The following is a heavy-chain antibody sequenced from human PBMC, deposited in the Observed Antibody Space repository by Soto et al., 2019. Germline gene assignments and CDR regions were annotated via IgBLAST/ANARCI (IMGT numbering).Heavy chain of an antibody. CDR2: MNPESGNT. V-gene: IGHV1-8*01. D-gene: IGHD6-13*01. CDR3: ARGRYSSSWYKHNYYDGMDV. Sequence: ASVQVSCKASGYTFTRYDINRVRQATGQGLEWMGWMNPESGNTGYAQKFQGRVTMTRNTSISTAYMELSSMRSEDTAVYYCARGRYSSSWYKHNYYDGMDVWGQGTTVTVSS. CDR1: GYTFTRYD. J-gene: IGHJ6*02.